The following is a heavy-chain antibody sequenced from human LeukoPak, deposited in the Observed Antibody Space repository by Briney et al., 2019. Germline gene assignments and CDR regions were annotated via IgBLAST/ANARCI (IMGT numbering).Heavy chain of an antibody. Sequence: GGSLRLSCEASGFILSNFWISWVRQAPGKGLEWVANIKQDGSAKNHVDSREGRFIISRDNAKNLLYLQMNSLGAEDTAVYYCVGTSRSISSDYWGQGTQVTVSS. V-gene: IGHV3-7*01. CDR2: IKQDGSAK. J-gene: IGHJ4*02. CDR1: GFILSNFW. CDR3: VGTSRSISSDY. D-gene: IGHD3-3*02.